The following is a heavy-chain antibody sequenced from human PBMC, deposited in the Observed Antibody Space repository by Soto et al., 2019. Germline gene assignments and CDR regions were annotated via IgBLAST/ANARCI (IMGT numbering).Heavy chain of an antibody. CDR1: GGPLSRGAYY. D-gene: IGHD3-10*01. Sequence: PSETLSLTCTVSGGPLSRGAYYWTWIRQHPEKGLEWIGYIYFSGSTSYNPSLVSLVSMSVDTSKNQFSLKLSSVTSADTAVYFCARGNSGKYYFDYWGPGTLVTVSS. J-gene: IGHJ4*02. CDR2: IYFSGST. V-gene: IGHV4-31*01. CDR3: ARGNSGKYYFDY.